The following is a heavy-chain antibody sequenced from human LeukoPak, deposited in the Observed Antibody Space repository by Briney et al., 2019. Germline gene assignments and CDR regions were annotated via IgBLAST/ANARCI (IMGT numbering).Heavy chain of an antibody. J-gene: IGHJ4*02. CDR1: GFTFSSYS. CDR3: ARHPNSNWDY. CDR2: ISSSSSTI. D-gene: IGHD6-13*01. Sequence: GGSLRLSCAASGFTFSSYSMNWVRQAPGKGLEWISYISSSSSTIYYADSVKGRFTASRDNALNSLYLQMNSLRVEDTAVYYCARHPNSNWDYWGQGTLVTVSS. V-gene: IGHV3-48*04.